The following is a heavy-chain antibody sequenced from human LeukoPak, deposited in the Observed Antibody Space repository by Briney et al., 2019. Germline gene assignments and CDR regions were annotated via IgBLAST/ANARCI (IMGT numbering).Heavy chain of an antibody. CDR1: GFTFSNAW. J-gene: IGHJ6*03. CDR2: IKSKTDGGTT. CDR3: TTAGFGVVTKSYYYYYMDV. D-gene: IGHD3-3*01. Sequence: PGGSLRLSCAASGFTFSNAWMSWVRQAPGKGLEWVGRIKSKTDGGTTDYAAPVKGRFTISRDDSKNTLYLQMNSLKTEDTAVYYCTTAGFGVVTKSYYYYYMDVWGKGTTVTVSS. V-gene: IGHV3-15*01.